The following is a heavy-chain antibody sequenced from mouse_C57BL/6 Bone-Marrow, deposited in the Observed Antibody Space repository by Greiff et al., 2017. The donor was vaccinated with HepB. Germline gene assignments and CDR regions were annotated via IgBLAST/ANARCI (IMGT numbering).Heavy chain of an antibody. Sequence: QVQLKQPGAELVKPGASVKLSCKASGYTFTSYWMHWVKQRPGQGLEWIGMIHPNSGSTNYNEKFKSKATLTVDKSSSTAYMQLSSLTSEDSAVYYCARFSNDYHWYFDVWGTGTTVTVSS. CDR1: GYTFTSYW. CDR2: IHPNSGST. CDR3: ARFSNDYHWYFDV. D-gene: IGHD2-4*01. V-gene: IGHV1-64*01. J-gene: IGHJ1*03.